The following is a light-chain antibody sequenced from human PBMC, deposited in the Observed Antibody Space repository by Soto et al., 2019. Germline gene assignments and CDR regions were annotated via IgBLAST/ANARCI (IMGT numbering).Light chain of an antibody. CDR1: QSLLHSNGYNY. V-gene: IGKV2-28*01. CDR3: MQALQSPT. Sequence: DIVMTQSPLSLPVSPGESASISCRSSQSLLHSNGYNYLDWYLQKPGQSPQLLIYLGSNRASGVPDRFSGSGSGTEFTRRISRVEAEDVGVYYCMQALQSPTFGGGTKVEIK. CDR2: LGS. J-gene: IGKJ4*01.